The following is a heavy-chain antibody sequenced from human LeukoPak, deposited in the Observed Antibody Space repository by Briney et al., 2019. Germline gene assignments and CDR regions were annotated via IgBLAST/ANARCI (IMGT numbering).Heavy chain of an antibody. CDR2: INHSGST. J-gene: IGHJ4*02. D-gene: IGHD4-23*01. Sequence: SETLYLTCAVYGGSFSGYYWSWIRQPPGKGLEWIGEINHSGSTNYNPSLKSRVTISVDTSKNQFSLKLSSVTAADTAVYYCASVPRGGKSTRDYWGQGTLVTVSS. CDR1: GGSFSGYY. V-gene: IGHV4-34*01. CDR3: ASVPRGGKSTRDY.